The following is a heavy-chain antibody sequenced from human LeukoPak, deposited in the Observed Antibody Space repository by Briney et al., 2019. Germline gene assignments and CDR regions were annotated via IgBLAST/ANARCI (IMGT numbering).Heavy chain of an antibody. J-gene: IGHJ6*03. CDR1: GFTFSNYG. Sequence: PGGSLRLSCAASGFTFSNYGMHWVRQAPGKGLEWVVVISHDGSNNNYADSVKGRFTISRDNSKSTLYLQMNNLRAEDTAVYYCAKHWSYCSTTSCFFNYYYYYMDVWGKGTTVTVSS. V-gene: IGHV3-30*18. CDR2: ISHDGSNN. CDR3: AKHWSYCSTTSCFFNYYYYYMDV. D-gene: IGHD2-2*01.